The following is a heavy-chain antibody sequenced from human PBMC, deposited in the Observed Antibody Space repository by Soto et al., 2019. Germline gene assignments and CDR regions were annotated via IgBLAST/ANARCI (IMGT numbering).Heavy chain of an antibody. CDR2: IYYSGST. CDR1: GGSISSYY. Sequence: QVQLQESGPGLVKPSETLSLTCTVSGGSISSYYWSWIRQPPGKGLEWIGYIYYSGSTNYNPSLKXXVXIXVDTSKNQFSLKLSSVTAADTAVYYCARHIGRGFDYWGQGTLVTVSS. D-gene: IGHD3-16*02. CDR3: ARHIGRGFDY. J-gene: IGHJ4*02. V-gene: IGHV4-59*08.